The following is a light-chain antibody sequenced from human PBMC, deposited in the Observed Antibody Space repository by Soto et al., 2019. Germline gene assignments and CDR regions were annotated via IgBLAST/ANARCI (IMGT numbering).Light chain of an antibody. CDR2: GAS. CDR1: QSVSSSY. CDR3: QQYGNSLLLS. Sequence: EIVLTQSPATLSLSPWERATLSCRASQSVSSSYLAWYQQKPGHPPRLLIYGASNRATGIPDRFSGSGSGTDFTLTISRLDPEDFAMYYCQQYGNSLLLSFGGGTKVDIK. V-gene: IGKV3-20*01. J-gene: IGKJ4*01.